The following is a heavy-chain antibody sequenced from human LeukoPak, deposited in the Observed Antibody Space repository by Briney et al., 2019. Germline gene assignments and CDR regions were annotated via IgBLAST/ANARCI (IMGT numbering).Heavy chain of an antibody. CDR3: AKVRSGSANWALRIFDN. CDR1: GFAFGSEA. J-gene: IGHJ4*02. Sequence: GGSLRLSCAASGFAFGSEAMSWVRQSPARGLEWVASISPGGGTTYYADYVKGRFTISRDNSNNTLYVHMNSLRAEDTAVYYCAKVRSGSANWALRIFDNWGQGTLVTVSS. V-gene: IGHV3-23*01. D-gene: IGHD1-1*01. CDR2: ISPGGGTT.